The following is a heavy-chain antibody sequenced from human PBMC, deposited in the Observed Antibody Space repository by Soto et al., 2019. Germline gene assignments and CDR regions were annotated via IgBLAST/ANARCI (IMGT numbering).Heavy chain of an antibody. V-gene: IGHV4-39*01. CDR3: ARQRAWYGEWAFDI. Sequence: QLQLQESGPGLVKPSETMPLTCTVSGGSSSSGSFYWGWIRQPPGKGLEWIGSVSYSGHTYYSPPLKSRVTLSVDTSEKHLSLKLSSVTAADTAVYYCARQRAWYGEWAFDIWGQGTMVTVSS. J-gene: IGHJ3*02. CDR2: VSYSGHT. D-gene: IGHD3-10*01. CDR1: GGSSSSGSFY.